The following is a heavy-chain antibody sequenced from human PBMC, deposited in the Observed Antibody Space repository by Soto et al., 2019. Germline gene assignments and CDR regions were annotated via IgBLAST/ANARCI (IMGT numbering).Heavy chain of an antibody. CDR1: GYAIGSGYF. CDR2: VHHSGRT. CDR3: ARMVVVVVTNIPDYFDY. V-gene: IGHV4-38-2*01. D-gene: IGHD3-22*01. Sequence: LSETLSLTCGFSGYAIGSGYFWGWIRQPPGKGLEWIGTVHHSGRTHHNPSLESRVTISLDRSKNKLSLKLSSVTAADTAVYYCARMVVVVVTNIPDYFDYWGQGTLVTVSS. J-gene: IGHJ4*02.